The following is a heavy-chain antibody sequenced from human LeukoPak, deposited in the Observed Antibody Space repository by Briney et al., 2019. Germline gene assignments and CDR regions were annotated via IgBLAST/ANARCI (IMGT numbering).Heavy chain of an antibody. J-gene: IGHJ4*02. D-gene: IGHD2-2*02. CDR1: GVSMNIGGYY. CDR2: IYYSGST. V-gene: IGHV4-31*03. Sequence: KPSQTLSLTCTVSGVSMNIGGYYWSWIRQHPGKGLEWIGHIYYSGSTYYNPSLKSRATISVDTSKNQFSLKLSSVTAADTAVYYCARGQYVAIPLYFDYWGQGTLVTVSS. CDR3: ARGQYVAIPLYFDY.